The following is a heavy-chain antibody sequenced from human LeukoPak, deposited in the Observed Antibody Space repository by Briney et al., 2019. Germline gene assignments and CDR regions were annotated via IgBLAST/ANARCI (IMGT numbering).Heavy chain of an antibody. CDR2: VNRDGSET. J-gene: IGHJ6*02. CDR3: ARNNGMDV. CDR1: GFALSSHW. V-gene: IGHV3-7*03. Sequence: GGSLRLSCAASGFALSSHWMTWVRRVPGRGPEWVANVNRDGSETYYLDSVKGRFTISKDNAKNSLYLQMNSLRAEDTALYHCARNNGMDVWGQGTTVIVSS.